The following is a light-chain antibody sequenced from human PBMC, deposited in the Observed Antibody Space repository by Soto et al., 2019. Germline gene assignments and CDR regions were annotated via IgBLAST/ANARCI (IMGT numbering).Light chain of an antibody. V-gene: IGKV3-15*01. CDR2: GAS. J-gene: IGKJ2*01. CDR3: QQYNKWPSYT. CDR1: QSISTN. Sequence: EIVMTQSPATLSVSPGERATLSCRASQSISTNLAWYQQKPGQAPRLLISGASTRATGIPARFSGSGSGTEFTLTISSLQSEDFAVYYCQQYNKWPSYTFGQGT.